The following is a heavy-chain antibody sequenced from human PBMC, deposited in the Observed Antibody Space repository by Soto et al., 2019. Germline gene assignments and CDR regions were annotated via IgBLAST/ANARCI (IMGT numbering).Heavy chain of an antibody. CDR2: IYHSGNT. CDR1: AGSVRSRHY. D-gene: IGHD2-2*01. CDR3: ARVVGHCSDTSCINWFDS. V-gene: IGHV4-4*02. J-gene: IGHJ5*01. Sequence: SETFSHSWAVSAGSVRSRHYWNCLLQPAGKGLEWIGEIYHSGNTNYNPSLRRRVTISVDKSKNQFSLKLSSVTAADTAVYYCARVVGHCSDTSCINWFDSRGKGTLGTVS.